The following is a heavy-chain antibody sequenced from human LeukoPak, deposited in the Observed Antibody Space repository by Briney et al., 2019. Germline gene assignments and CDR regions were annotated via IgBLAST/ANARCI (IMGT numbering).Heavy chain of an antibody. J-gene: IGHJ6*02. V-gene: IGHV1-69*04. CDR3: ATYNVDYDDTSDGMDV. CDR2: IIPMLSIT. Sequence: SVKVSCKASGGTLRSSAINCVPQAPGQGLEWMGRIIPMLSITNYAQKLQGRVTITADKSTNTAYMELSSLRSEDTAVYYCATYNVDYDDTSDGMDVWGQGTTVTVSS. D-gene: IGHD3-22*01. CDR1: GGTLRSSA.